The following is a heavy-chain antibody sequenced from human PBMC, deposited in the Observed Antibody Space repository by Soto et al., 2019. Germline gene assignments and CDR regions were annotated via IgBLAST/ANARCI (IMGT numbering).Heavy chain of an antibody. CDR1: GGSIGINY. Sequence: SETLSLTCTVSGGSIGINYWSWIRQPPGKGLEWIGYIYNNGNTNYNPSLKSRVTISVDTSKKQFSLKLRSVTAADTAVYHCARVYCSSVSCYSLVDWRQGTLVTVSS. CDR2: IYNNGNT. J-gene: IGHJ4*02. CDR3: ARVYCSSVSCYSLVD. D-gene: IGHD2-2*01. V-gene: IGHV4-59*13.